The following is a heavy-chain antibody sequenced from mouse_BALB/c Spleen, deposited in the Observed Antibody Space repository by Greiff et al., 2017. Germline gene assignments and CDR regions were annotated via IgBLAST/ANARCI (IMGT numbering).Heavy chain of an antibody. D-gene: IGHD1-1*01. J-gene: IGHJ4*01. CDR1: GYSFTGYY. CDR3: ARCGSSYAMDY. Sequence: VQLQQSGPELVKPGASVKISCKASGYSFTGYYMHWVKQSHVKSLEWIGRINPYNGATSYNQNFKDKASLTVDKSSSTAYMELHSLTSEDSAVYYCARCGSSYAMDYWGQGTSVTVSS. CDR2: INPYNGAT. V-gene: IGHV1-31*01.